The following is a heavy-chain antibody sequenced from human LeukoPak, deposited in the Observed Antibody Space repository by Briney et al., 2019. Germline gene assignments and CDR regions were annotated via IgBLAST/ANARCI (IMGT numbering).Heavy chain of an antibody. Sequence: PGGSLRLSCAASGFTFSSYAMSWVRQAPGKGLEWVSAISGSGGSTYYADSVKGRFTISRDNSKNTLFLQMSSLRADDTGVYYCAKDMGYSYGYIDYWGRGTLVTVSS. CDR3: AKDMGYSYGYIDY. CDR1: GFTFSSYA. CDR2: ISGSGGST. D-gene: IGHD5-18*01. J-gene: IGHJ4*02. V-gene: IGHV3-23*01.